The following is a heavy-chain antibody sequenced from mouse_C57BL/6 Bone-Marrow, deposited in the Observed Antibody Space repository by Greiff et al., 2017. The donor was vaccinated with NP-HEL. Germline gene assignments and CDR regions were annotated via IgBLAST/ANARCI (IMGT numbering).Heavy chain of an antibody. CDR2: IDPEDGDT. Sequence: VQLQQSGAELVKPGASVKLSCTASGFNIKDYYMHWVKQRPEQGLEWIGRIDPEDGDTKYAPKFQGQATIPAGTSSNTAYLQLSSLTSEDTAVYYCACPLTTVVAHCYFDVWGTGTTGTVSS. J-gene: IGHJ1*03. V-gene: IGHV14-2*01. CDR3: ACPLTTVVAHCYFDV. CDR1: GFNIKDYY. D-gene: IGHD1-1*01.